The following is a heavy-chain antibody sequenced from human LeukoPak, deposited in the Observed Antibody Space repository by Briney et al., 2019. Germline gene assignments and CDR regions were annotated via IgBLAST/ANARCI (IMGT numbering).Heavy chain of an antibody. CDR3: ARGPIGAAQQYFDY. CDR1: GGSISSYY. V-gene: IGHV4-4*07. CDR2: IYTSGST. Sequence: SETLSLTCTVSGGSISSYYWSWIRQPAGKGLEWIGRIYTSGSTNYNPSLKSRVTMSVDTSKNQFSLKLGSVTAADTAVYYCARGPIGAAQQYFDYWGQGTLVTVSS. D-gene: IGHD3-16*01. J-gene: IGHJ4*02.